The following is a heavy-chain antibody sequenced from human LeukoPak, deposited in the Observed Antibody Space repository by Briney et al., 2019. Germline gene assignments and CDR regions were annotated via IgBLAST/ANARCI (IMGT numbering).Heavy chain of an antibody. CDR1: GDSISNRNC. Sequence: SETLSLTCAVSGDSISNRNCWTWVRQPPGKGLEWIGEIYHNGATNCKPSLKSRVTMSLDKSKNQFSLKLNSVTAADTAVYYCVRNAGNSDYDSWGQGTLVTVSS. CDR2: IYHNGAT. CDR3: VRNAGNSDYDS. J-gene: IGHJ4*02. V-gene: IGHV4-4*02. D-gene: IGHD4-23*01.